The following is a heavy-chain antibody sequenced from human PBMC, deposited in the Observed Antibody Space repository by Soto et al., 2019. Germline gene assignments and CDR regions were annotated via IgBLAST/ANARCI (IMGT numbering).Heavy chain of an antibody. CDR1: GGSFSGYY. CDR3: ARGRRGWFDP. J-gene: IGHJ5*02. CDR2: INHSGST. Sequence: QVQLQQWGAGLLKPSETLSLTCAVYGGSFSGYYWSWIRQPPGKGLEWIGEINHSGSTNYNPALNRRFSILVDTSRNQFSLKVSSVTAADTAVYYCARGRRGWFDPWGQGTLVTVSS. V-gene: IGHV4-34*01.